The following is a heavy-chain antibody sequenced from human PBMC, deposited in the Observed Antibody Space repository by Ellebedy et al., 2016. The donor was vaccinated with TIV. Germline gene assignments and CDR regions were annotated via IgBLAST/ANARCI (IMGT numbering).Heavy chain of an antibody. V-gene: IGHV1-24*01. D-gene: IGHD1-26*01. J-gene: IGHJ6*02. CDR2: FDPEDGET. CDR3: ARMLVGGTPIGGGMDV. Sequence: ASVKVSCKVSGYTLTELSMHWVRQAPGKGLEWMGGFDPEDGETIYAQKFQGRVTMAEDTSTDTAYMELSSLRSEDTAVYYCARMLVGGTPIGGGMDVWGQGTTVTVSS. CDR1: GYTLTELS.